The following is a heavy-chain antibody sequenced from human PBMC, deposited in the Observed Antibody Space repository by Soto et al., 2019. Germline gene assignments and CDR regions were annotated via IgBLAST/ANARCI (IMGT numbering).Heavy chain of an antibody. CDR3: AREAGYAGRGYFVDS. CDR2: IYSSGST. D-gene: IGHD3-9*01. V-gene: IGHV4-4*02. Sequence: SETLSLTCAVSSGFISDSNWWSWVRQAPGKELEWIGEIYSSGSTSYNPSLKSRVTMSVDKSKNLFSLKLTSVPAADTAVYYCAREAGYAGRGYFVDSWGQGTQVTAPQ. J-gene: IGHJ4*02. CDR1: SGFISDSNW.